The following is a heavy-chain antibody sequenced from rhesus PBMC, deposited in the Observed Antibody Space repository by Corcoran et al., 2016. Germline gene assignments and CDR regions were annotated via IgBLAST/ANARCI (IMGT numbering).Heavy chain of an antibody. CDR1: GGSISSPY. CDR3: ARVGSRNSYDY. V-gene: IGHV4S11*01. Sequence: QLQESGPGLGKPSETLSLTCAAPGGSISSPYWMGTRQALGTGLEWVGYIPGSGSNTHSNPSLKGRVTLSVDTSKNQVSLTLTSVSVADTALYYCARVGSRNSYDYWGQGVLVTISS. D-gene: IGHD6-25*01. CDR2: IPGSGSNT. J-gene: IGHJ4*01.